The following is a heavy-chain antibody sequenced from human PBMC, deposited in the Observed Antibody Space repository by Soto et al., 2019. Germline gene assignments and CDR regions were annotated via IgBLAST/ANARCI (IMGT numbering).Heavy chain of an antibody. J-gene: IGHJ3*02. Sequence: SETLSLTCTVSGGSISSGDYYWSWIRQHPGKGLGWIGYIYHSGSTYYNPSLKSRITISVDTSKNQFSLKLSSMTAADTAVYYCARVGISSSDAFDIWGQGTLVTVSS. V-gene: IGHV4-31*03. CDR2: IYHSGST. CDR3: ARVGISSSDAFDI. CDR1: GGSISSGDYY. D-gene: IGHD6-6*01.